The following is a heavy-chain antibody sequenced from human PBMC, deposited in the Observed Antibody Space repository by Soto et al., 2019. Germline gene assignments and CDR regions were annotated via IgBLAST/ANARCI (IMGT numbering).Heavy chain of an antibody. V-gene: IGHV4-39*01. CDR2: ISYSGDT. CDR1: GASISSNNFY. D-gene: IGHD2-2*01. J-gene: IGHJ6*03. Sequence: QLQLQESGPGLVKPSETLSLTCTVSGASISSNNFYWGWIRQPPGEGLEWIGSISYSGDTYYNPTPTSRVTISVDTSQSQLSLKLTSVTATDKAVYYCARLSPFHCSTATCFQYYYMDVWGKGTTVTVSS. CDR3: ARLSPFHCSTATCFQYYYMDV.